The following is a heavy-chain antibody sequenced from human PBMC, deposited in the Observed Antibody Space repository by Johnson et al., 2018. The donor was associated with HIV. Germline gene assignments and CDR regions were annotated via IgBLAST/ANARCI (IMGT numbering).Heavy chain of an antibody. J-gene: IGHJ3*02. CDR3: ARGGDCSSTSLDAFDI. CDR1: GFTVSSNY. D-gene: IGHD2-2*01. V-gene: IGHV3-7*02. Sequence: VQLVESGGGVVQPGRSLRLSCAASGFTVSSNYMSWVRQAPGKGLEWVANIKQDGSEKYYVDSVKGRFTISRDNAKNSLYLQMNSLRAEDTAVYYCARGGDCSSTSLDAFDIWCQGTMVTVSS. CDR2: IKQDGSEK.